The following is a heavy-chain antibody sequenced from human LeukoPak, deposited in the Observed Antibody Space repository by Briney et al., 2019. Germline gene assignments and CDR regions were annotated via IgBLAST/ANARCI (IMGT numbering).Heavy chain of an antibody. J-gene: IGHJ6*02. CDR3: ARDLVVPAAIVYYGMDV. CDR2: ISSRSSYI. V-gene: IGHV3-21*01. D-gene: IGHD2-2*01. CDR1: GFTFSSYS. Sequence: PGGSLRLSCAASGFTFSSYSMNWVRQAPGKGLEWVSSISSRSSYIYYADSVKGRFTISRDNAKNSLYLQMNSLRAEDTAVYYCARDLVVPAAIVYYGMDVWGQGTTVTVSS.